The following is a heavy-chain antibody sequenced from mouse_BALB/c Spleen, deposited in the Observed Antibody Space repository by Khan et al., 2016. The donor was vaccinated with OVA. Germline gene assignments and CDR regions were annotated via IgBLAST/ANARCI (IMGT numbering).Heavy chain of an antibody. CDR1: GYTFTSYT. CDR2: INPSNGYT. CDR3: VRDGGYCRNDGWFAY. D-gene: IGHD2-14*01. V-gene: IGHV1-4*01. Sequence: QVRLQQSGAELARPGASVKMSCKASGYTFTSYTIHWIKLRPGQGLEWIGYINPSNGYTNYNQKFKDKATLTADKSSTTAYMQLSSLTSDDSAVXNCVRDGGYCRNDGWFAYWGQGTLVTVSA. J-gene: IGHJ3*01.